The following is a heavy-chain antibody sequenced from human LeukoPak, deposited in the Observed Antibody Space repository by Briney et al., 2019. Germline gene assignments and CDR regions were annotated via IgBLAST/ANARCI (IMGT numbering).Heavy chain of an antibody. V-gene: IGHV4-39*01. CDR3: ARHTSLMYGAAVDY. CDR2: IYYSGST. CDR1: GGSISSSSYY. D-gene: IGHD2-8*01. J-gene: IGHJ4*02. Sequence: PSETLSLTCTVSGGSISSSSYYWGWIRQPPGKGLEWIGSIYYSGSTYYNPSLKSRVTISVDTSKNQFSLKLSSVTAADTAMYYCARHTSLMYGAAVDYWGQGTLVTVSS.